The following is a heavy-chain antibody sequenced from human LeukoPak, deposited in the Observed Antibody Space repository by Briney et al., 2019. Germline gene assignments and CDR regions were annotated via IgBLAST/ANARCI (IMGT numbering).Heavy chain of an antibody. Sequence: SETLSLTCTVSGGSISSSPYYWGWIRQAPWKGLEWIGSIDYRGSTHHNPSLKSRVTISVDTSENQFSVRMSSVTAADTAVYYCARQRGGWAFDYWGQGTLVTVSS. CDR1: GGSISSSPYY. V-gene: IGHV4-39*01. CDR2: IDYRGST. CDR3: ARQRGGWAFDY. J-gene: IGHJ4*02. D-gene: IGHD6-19*01.